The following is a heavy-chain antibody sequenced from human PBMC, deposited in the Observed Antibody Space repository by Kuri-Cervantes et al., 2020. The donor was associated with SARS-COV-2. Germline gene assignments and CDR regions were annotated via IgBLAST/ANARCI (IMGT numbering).Heavy chain of an antibody. D-gene: IGHD1/OR15-1a*01. Sequence: GESLKISCAASGFTFSDYSMNWVRQAPGKGLEWVSYIGSSSSIIYYADSMKGRFTISRDNSKNTVSLHMNSLRAEDTAMYYCARGAANNYYMDVWGKGTTVTVSS. CDR2: IGSSSSII. J-gene: IGHJ6*03. CDR1: GFTFSDYS. CDR3: ARGAANNYYMDV. V-gene: IGHV3-48*01.